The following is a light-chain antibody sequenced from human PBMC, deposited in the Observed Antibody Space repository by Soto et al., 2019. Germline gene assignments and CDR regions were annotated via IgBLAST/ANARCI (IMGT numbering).Light chain of an antibody. J-gene: IGKJ1*01. CDR2: DAS. Sequence: EIVLTQAPATLSLSPGERATLSCRASQSVSSYLAWYQQKLGQAPRLLIYDASNRATGIPARFSGSGSGTDFTLTISTLEPEDFSVYYCQQCSYWQETFGQGTTVDMK. CDR3: QQCSYWQET. CDR1: QSVSSY. V-gene: IGKV3-11*01.